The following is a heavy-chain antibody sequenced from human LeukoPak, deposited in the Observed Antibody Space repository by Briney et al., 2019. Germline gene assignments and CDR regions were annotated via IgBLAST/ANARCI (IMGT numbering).Heavy chain of an antibody. CDR3: AMGWGTGEIFYYYMDV. CDR1: GFRFTGYW. Sequence: ASVKVSCKASGFRFTGYWMHWVRQAPGQGLEWMGIIDPSGHITNSAQKFQGRLTMTSDTSISTAYMELSSLRSEDTAVYYCAMGWGTGEIFYYYMDVWGKGTTVTISS. CDR2: IDPSGHIT. D-gene: IGHD2-8*02. V-gene: IGHV1-46*01. J-gene: IGHJ6*03.